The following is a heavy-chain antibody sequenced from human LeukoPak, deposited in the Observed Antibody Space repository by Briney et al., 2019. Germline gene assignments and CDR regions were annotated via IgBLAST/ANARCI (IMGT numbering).Heavy chain of an antibody. Sequence: GGSLRLSCAASGFTFSSYGMHWVRQAPGKGLEWVAVISYDGSNKYYADSVKGRFTISRDNSKNTLYLQMNSLRAEDTAVYYCAKTLDGTLTFDYWGQGTLVTVSS. D-gene: IGHD1-1*01. CDR1: GFTFSSYG. CDR3: AKTLDGTLTFDY. CDR2: ISYDGSNK. J-gene: IGHJ4*02. V-gene: IGHV3-30*18.